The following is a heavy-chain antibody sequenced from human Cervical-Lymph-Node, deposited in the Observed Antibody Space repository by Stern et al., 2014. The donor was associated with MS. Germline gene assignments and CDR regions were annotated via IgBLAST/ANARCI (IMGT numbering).Heavy chain of an antibody. D-gene: IGHD1-14*01. CDR1: GYKFSIYW. V-gene: IGHV5-51*01. J-gene: IGHJ4*02. CDR3: ARQTTAWASDV. CDR2: IYPGDSDT. Sequence: EVQLVQSGAELIRPGESLKISCKGSGYKFSIYWIAWVRQMPGKGLEWMGIIYPGDSDTRYSPCFKGQVTMSADKSTSTDYLQWSSLNASDTAMYFCARQTTAWASDVWGQGTLVTVSS.